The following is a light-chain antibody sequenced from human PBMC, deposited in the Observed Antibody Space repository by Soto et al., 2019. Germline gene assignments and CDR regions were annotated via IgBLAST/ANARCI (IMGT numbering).Light chain of an antibody. J-gene: IGKJ4*01. CDR2: GAS. CDR1: QSVSSD. CDR3: QQYNTWHPKMA. Sequence: VVTQSPATLSVFPGETETLSCRASQSVSSDLAWYQQRPGQAPRLLIYGASTRATGIPAWFRGSGSGTEFRLTISSLQSEDFATYYCQQYNTWHPKMAFGRGTKVDIK. V-gene: IGKV3-15*01.